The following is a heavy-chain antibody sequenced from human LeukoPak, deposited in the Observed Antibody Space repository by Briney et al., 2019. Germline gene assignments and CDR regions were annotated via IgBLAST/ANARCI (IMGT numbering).Heavy chain of an antibody. J-gene: IGHJ4*01. Sequence: ASVKVSCKAAGYTFTGYYMHWVRQAPGQGLEWMGWINPNNGGTTYAQKFQGRVTMTRDTSISSVYMELSSLRSEDAAVYYCARDLKFGELLYSFDRWGQGTLVTVSS. CDR3: ARDLKFGELLYSFDR. D-gene: IGHD3-10*01. V-gene: IGHV1-2*02. CDR2: INPNNGGT. CDR1: GYTFTGYY.